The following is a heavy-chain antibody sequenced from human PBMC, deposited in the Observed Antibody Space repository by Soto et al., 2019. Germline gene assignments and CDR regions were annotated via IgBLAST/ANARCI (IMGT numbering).Heavy chain of an antibody. CDR1: GFTLSDYY. D-gene: IGHD3-22*01. J-gene: IGHJ4*02. CDR3: ARSITDYYDSSGYYDDY. V-gene: IGHV3-11*03. CDR2: ISSSSSYT. Sequence: GGSLRLSCAASGFTLSDYYMSWIRQAPGKGLEWVSYISSSSSYTNYADSVKGRFTISRDNAKNSLYLQMNSLRAEDTAVYYCARSITDYYDSSGYYDDYWGQGTLVTVS.